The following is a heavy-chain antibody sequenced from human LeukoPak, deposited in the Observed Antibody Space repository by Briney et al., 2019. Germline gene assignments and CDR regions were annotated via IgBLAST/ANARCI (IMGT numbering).Heavy chain of an antibody. Sequence: ASVKVSCKASGYTFTSYYMHWVRQAPGQGLEWMGIINPSGGSTSYAQKFQGGVTMTRDTSTSTVYMELSSLRSEDTAVYYCARAPEALYCSGGSCYSAFDAFDIWGQGTMVTVSS. V-gene: IGHV1-46*01. CDR3: ARAPEALYCSGGSCYSAFDAFDI. CDR1: GYTFTSYY. D-gene: IGHD2-15*01. CDR2: INPSGGST. J-gene: IGHJ3*02.